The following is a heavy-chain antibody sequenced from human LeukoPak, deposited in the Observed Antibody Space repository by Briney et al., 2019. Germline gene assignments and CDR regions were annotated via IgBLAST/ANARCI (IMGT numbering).Heavy chain of an antibody. CDR2: IIPIFGTA. V-gene: IGHV1-69*13. J-gene: IGHJ5*02. D-gene: IGHD2-15*01. CDR1: GGTFSSYA. Sequence: SVKVSCKASGGTFSSYAISWVRQAPGQGLEWMGGIIPIFGTANYAQKFQGRVTITADDSTSTAYMELSSLRSEDTAVYYCASSSPRYCSGGSCYSGWFDPWGQGTLVTVSS. CDR3: ASSSPRYCSGGSCYSGWFDP.